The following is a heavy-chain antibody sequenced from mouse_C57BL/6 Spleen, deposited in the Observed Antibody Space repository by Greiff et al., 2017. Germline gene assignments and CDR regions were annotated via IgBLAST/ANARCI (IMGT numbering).Heavy chain of an antibody. D-gene: IGHD3-2*02. J-gene: IGHJ2*01. V-gene: IGHV5-6*02. CDR3: AREVTAQATYFDD. CDR1: GFTFSSYG. CDR2: ISSCGSYT. Sequence: EVMLVESGGDLVKPGGSLKLSCAASGFTFSSYGMSWVRQTPDKRLEWVATISSCGSYTYYPDSVKGRFTISRDNAKNTLYLQMSSLKSEDTAMYYCAREVTAQATYFDDWGKGTTLTVSS.